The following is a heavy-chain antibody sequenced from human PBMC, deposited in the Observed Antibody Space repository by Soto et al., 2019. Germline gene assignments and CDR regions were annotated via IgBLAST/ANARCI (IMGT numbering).Heavy chain of an antibody. CDR2: ISYDGSNK. V-gene: IGHV3-30*18. D-gene: IGHD3-22*01. CDR1: GFTFSIYA. J-gene: IGHJ5*02. Sequence: GGSLRLSCAASGFTFSIYAMHWVRQAPGKGLEWVAVISYDGSNKYYADSVKGRFTISRDNSKNTLYVQMNNLRAEDTAVYYCAKDRFAYDKSGFFSWGQGTLVTVSS. CDR3: AKDRFAYDKSGFFS.